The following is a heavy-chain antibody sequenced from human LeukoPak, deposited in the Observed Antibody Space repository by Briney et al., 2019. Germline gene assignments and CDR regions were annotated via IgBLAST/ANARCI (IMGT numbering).Heavy chain of an antibody. V-gene: IGHV4-59*08. D-gene: IGHD3-16*01. CDR1: GGSISSYY. CDR2: IYYSGST. CDR3: ARRNPGGETDY. Sequence: SETLSLTCTVSGGSISSYYWSWIRQPPGKGLEWIGYIYYSGSTNYNPSLKSRVTISVGTSKNQFSLKLSSVTAADTAVYYCARRNPGGETDYWGQGTLVTVSS. J-gene: IGHJ4*02.